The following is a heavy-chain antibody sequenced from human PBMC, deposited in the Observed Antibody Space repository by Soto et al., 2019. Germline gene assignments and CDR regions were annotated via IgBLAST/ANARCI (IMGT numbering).Heavy chain of an antibody. CDR2: ISSSSSTI. V-gene: IGHV3-48*02. CDR3: ARGVDTAMVTSSFYYMDV. Sequence: GGSLRLSCAASGFTFSSYSMNWVRQAPGKGLEWVSYISSSSSTIYYADSVKGRFTISRDNAKNSLYLQMNSLRDEDTAVYYCARGVDTAMVTSSFYYMDVWGKGTTVTVSS. CDR1: GFTFSSYS. D-gene: IGHD5-18*01. J-gene: IGHJ6*03.